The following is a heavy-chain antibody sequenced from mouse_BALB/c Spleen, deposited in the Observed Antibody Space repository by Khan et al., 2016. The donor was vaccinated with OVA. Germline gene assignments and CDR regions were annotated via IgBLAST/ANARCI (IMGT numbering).Heavy chain of an antibody. CDR2: ISSGGDYT. CDR1: GFTFSSYS. Sequence: EVELVESGGDLVKPGGSLKLSCAASGFTFSSYSMSWVRQTPDKRLEWVASISSGGDYTYYPDIVKGRFTISKDNAKNTLYLELKSLKSEDRAMYYCASHLTGSFAYWGQGTLVTVSA. J-gene: IGHJ3*01. CDR3: ASHLTGSFAY. V-gene: IGHV5-6*01. D-gene: IGHD4-1*01.